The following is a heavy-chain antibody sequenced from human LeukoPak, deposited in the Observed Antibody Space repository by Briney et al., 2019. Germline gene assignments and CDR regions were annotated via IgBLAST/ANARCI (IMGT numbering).Heavy chain of an antibody. Sequence: SETLSHTCTVSGGSISSYYWSWIRQPPGKGLEWIGYIYYSGSTNYNPSLKSRVTISVDTSKNQFSLKLSSVTAADTAVYYCARGPGIAAAGPNTDYWGQGTLVTVSS. J-gene: IGHJ4*02. V-gene: IGHV4-59*01. CDR3: ARGPGIAAAGPNTDY. D-gene: IGHD6-13*01. CDR1: GGSISSYY. CDR2: IYYSGST.